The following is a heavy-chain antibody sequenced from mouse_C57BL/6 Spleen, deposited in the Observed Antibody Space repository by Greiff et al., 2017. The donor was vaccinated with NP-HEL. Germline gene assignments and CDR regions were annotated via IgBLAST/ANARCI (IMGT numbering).Heavy chain of an antibody. CDR2: IDPSDSYT. Sequence: QVQLQQPGAELVKPGASVKLSCKASGYTFTSYWMQWVKQRPGQGLEWIGEIDPSDSYTNYNQKFKGKATLTVDTSSSTAYMQLSSLTSEDSAVYYCARSGQLRLRGDYFDYWGQGTTLTVSS. D-gene: IGHD3-2*02. V-gene: IGHV1-50*01. CDR1: GYTFTSYW. J-gene: IGHJ2*01. CDR3: ARSGQLRLRGDYFDY.